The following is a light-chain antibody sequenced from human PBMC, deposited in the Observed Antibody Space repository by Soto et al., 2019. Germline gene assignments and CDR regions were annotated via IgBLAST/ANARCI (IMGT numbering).Light chain of an antibody. CDR3: QQGNNWGPIT. J-gene: IGKJ4*02. V-gene: IGKV3-11*01. CDR2: EVS. Sequence: EVVRTQSLLTISRSLGDRVTXSCRASQSLSNSLAWYLQKPVQPPMLLIYEVSNGSTCIPSRFSCRRSGTDFTLTIYNIAPEAFAISYCQQGNNWGPITFGEG. CDR1: QSLSNS.